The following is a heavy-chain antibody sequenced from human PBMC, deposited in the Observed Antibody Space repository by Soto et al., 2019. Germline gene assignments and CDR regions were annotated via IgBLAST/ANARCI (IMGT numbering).Heavy chain of an antibody. V-gene: IGHV1-2*04. CDR2: INPNSGGT. CDR1: GYTFTGYD. J-gene: IGHJ6*03. Sequence: GSVKGSFKASGYTFTGYDMHWVRQAPGQGLEWMGWINPNSGGTNYAQKFQGWVTMTRDTSISTAYMELSRLRSDDTAVYYCARDGSGSYYYMDVWGKGTTVTVSS. CDR3: ARDGSGSYYYMDV. D-gene: IGHD3-10*01.